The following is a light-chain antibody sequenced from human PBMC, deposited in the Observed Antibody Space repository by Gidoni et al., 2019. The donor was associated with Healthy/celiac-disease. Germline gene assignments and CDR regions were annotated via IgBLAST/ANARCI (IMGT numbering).Light chain of an antibody. CDR2: LGS. V-gene: IGKV2-28*01. CDR1: QSLLHSNGYNS. J-gene: IGKJ1*01. Sequence: DIALTQSPLSLPVTPGEPASISCRSSQSLLHSNGYNSLDWYLQKPGQSPQLLIYLGSNRASGVPDRFSGSGSGTDFTLKISRVEAEDVGVYYCMQALQTPWTFGQGTKVEIK. CDR3: MQALQTPWT.